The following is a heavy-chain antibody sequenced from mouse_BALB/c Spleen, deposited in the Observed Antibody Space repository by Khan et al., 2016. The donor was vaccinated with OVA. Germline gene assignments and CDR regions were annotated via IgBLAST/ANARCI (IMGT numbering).Heavy chain of an antibody. D-gene: IGHD2-1*01. CDR3: ARSPDGNFAY. V-gene: IGHV5-9-3*01. CDR1: GFTFSTYA. CDR2: ISSDGDYT. Sequence: EVELVESGGGLVKPGGSLKLSCAASGFTFSTYAMSWVRQTPEKRLEWVATISSDGDYTYYPDNVTGRFTISRDNAKNTLYLQMSSLRAEDTAMYYGARSPDGNFAYWGQGTLVTVAA. J-gene: IGHJ3*01.